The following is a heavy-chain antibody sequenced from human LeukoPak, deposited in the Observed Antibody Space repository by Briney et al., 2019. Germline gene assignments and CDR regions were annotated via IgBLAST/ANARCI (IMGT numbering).Heavy chain of an antibody. V-gene: IGHV3-53*01. CDR2: IYSGGST. CDR3: ARVRCSEGKCNFLDY. CDR1: GFTVSSNY. D-gene: IGHD6-19*01. J-gene: IGHJ4*02. Sequence: GGSLRLSCAASGFTVSSNYMSWVRQAPGKGLEWVSVIYSGGSTYYADSVKGRFAISRDNSKNTLYLQMNSLRAGDTAVYYCARVRCSEGKCNFLDYWGQGTLVTVSS.